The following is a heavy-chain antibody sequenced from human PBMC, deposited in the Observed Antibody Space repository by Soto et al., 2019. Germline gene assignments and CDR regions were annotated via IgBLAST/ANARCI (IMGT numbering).Heavy chain of an antibody. V-gene: IGHV4-30-4*01. D-gene: IGHD3-10*01. Sequence: PSETLSLTCTVSGGSISSGDYYWSWIRHPPGKGLEWIGYIYYSGSTYYNPSLKSRVTISVDTSKNQFSLKLNSMTAADTAVYYCARHNYGSGSTYFDYWGQGTLVTVSS. CDR1: GGSISSGDYY. CDR3: ARHNYGSGSTYFDY. J-gene: IGHJ4*02. CDR2: IYYSGST.